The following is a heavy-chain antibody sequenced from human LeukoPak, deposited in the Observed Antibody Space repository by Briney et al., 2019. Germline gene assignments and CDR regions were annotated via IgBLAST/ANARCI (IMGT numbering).Heavy chain of an antibody. V-gene: IGHV4-59*01. CDR1: GGSISNYY. D-gene: IGHD5-12*01. CDR2: IYYTGNT. J-gene: IGHJ4*02. Sequence: SETLSLTCTVSGGSISNYYWSWIRQPPGKGLEWNGYIYYTGNTNYNPSLKSRVTISVDTSKNHFSLKLSSVTAADTAVYYCARDSGTNGGAFDYWGQGTLVTVSS. CDR3: ARDSGTNGGAFDY.